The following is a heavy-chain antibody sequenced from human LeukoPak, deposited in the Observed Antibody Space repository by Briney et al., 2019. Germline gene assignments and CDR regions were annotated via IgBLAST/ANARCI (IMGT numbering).Heavy chain of an antibody. CDR2: ISVYNGNT. V-gene: IGHV1-18*01. D-gene: IGHD6-13*01. Sequence: ASVTVSCKASGYTFTSYGISWVRQAPGQGLEWMGWISVYNGNTNYAQKLQGRVTMTTDTSTSTAYMELRSLRSEDTAVYYCARDDEIAAALNWGQGTLVTVSS. CDR1: GYTFTSYG. CDR3: ARDDEIAAALN. J-gene: IGHJ4*02.